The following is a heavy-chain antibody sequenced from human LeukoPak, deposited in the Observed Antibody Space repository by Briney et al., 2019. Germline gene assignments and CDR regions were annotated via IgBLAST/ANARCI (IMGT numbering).Heavy chain of an antibody. V-gene: IGHV3-21*01. Sequence: PGGSLRLSCAASGFTFSSYSMNWVRQAPGKGLEWVSFISSSSSYIYYADSVKGRFTISRDNARNSLNLQMNSLRAEDTAVYYCAREYVGLYSGVQWTNWIDPWGQGTLVTVSS. CDR3: AREYVGLYSGVQWTNWIDP. D-gene: IGHD1-26*01. J-gene: IGHJ5*02. CDR1: GFTFSSYS. CDR2: ISSSSSYI.